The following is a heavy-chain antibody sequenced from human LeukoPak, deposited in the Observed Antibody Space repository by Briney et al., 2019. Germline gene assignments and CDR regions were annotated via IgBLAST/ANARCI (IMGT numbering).Heavy chain of an antibody. CDR3: ARHRPTIFGVVGYMDV. V-gene: IGHV1-46*01. CDR1: GYTFTSYY. CDR2: INPSGDST. Sequence: GASVKVSCKASGYTFTSYYMHWVRQAPGQGLEWMGMINPSGDSTSYAQKFQGRVTMTRDTSTSTVYMELSSLRSEDTALYYCARHRPTIFGVVGYMDVWGQGTTVTVSS. D-gene: IGHD3-3*01. J-gene: IGHJ6*02.